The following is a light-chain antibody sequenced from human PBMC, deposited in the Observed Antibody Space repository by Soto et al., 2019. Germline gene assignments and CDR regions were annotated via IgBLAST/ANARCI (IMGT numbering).Light chain of an antibody. J-gene: IGKJ1*01. CDR1: QSVSSTF. CDR3: QQYESSRT. Sequence: ENVLTQSPGTLSLTPGERATLSCRASQSVSSTFLAWYQQKPGQAPKVLIYGASTRATGIPDRFSGSGSGTDFTLTISSLEPEDFAMYYCQQYESSRTFGQGTKVEMK. CDR2: GAS. V-gene: IGKV3-20*01.